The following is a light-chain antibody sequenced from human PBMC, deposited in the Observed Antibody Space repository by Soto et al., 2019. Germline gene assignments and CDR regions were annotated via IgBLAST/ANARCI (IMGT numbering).Light chain of an antibody. CDR3: MQATYWPWT. CDR2: KVS. V-gene: IGKV2-30*02. Sequence: DVVLTQSPLSLPVTLGQPASISCRSSQSLVHSDGNTYLSWFQQRPGQSPRRLIYKVSNWHSGVPDRFSGSGSGTDFTLKISRVEAEDVGFYYCMQATYWPWTFGQGTKVEIK. J-gene: IGKJ1*01. CDR1: QSLVHSDGNTY.